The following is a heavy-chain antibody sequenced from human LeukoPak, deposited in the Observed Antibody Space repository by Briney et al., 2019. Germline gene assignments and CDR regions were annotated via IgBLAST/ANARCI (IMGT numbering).Heavy chain of an antibody. CDR2: IDDSGSDT. D-gene: IGHD2-2*01. CDR3: AKAPGLVVVPAAMV. CDR1: GFTFSTYD. V-gene: IGHV3-23*01. J-gene: IGHJ4*02. Sequence: PGGSLRLSCAASGFTFSTYDMMWIRQAPGKGLESISGIDDSGSDTYYTDSVKGRFTISRDNSKNRLFLQMNSLRAEDTAVYYCAKAPGLVVVPAAMVWGQGTLVTVSS.